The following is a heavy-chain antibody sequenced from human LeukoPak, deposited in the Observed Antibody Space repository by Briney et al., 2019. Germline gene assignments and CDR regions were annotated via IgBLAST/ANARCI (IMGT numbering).Heavy chain of an antibody. CDR1: GGSISSSNW. Sequence: SETLSLTCAVSGGSISSSNWWSWVRQLPGKGLEWIGEIYHSGSTNYNPSLKSRVTISVDKSKNQFSLKLSSVTAADTAVYYCARTLPYYYGSGSYGNDAFDIWGQGTMVTVSS. V-gene: IGHV4-4*02. CDR2: IYHSGST. CDR3: ARTLPYYYGSGSYGNDAFDI. J-gene: IGHJ3*02. D-gene: IGHD3-10*01.